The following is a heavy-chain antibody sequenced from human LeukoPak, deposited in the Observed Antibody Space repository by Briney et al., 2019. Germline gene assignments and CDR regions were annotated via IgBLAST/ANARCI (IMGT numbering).Heavy chain of an antibody. CDR2: IYYSGSS. V-gene: IGHV4-59*01. Sequence: SETLSLTCTASGGSISGYYWSWIRQPPGKGLEWIGYIYYSGSSNYNPSLKSRVTMSVDTSKNHFSLKLSSVTAADTAVYYCASGFRGQLGYFDYWGQGTLVTVSS. CDR1: GGSISGYY. J-gene: IGHJ4*02. CDR3: ASGFRGQLGYFDY. D-gene: IGHD1-1*01.